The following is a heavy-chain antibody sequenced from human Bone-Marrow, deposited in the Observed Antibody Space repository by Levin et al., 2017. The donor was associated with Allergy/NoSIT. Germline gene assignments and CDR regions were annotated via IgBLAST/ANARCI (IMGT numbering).Heavy chain of an antibody. CDR3: ARDSEYYFDISGAPLYFYGMDV. CDR1: GFTFSSYW. V-gene: IGHV3-7*01. D-gene: IGHD3-22*01. J-gene: IGHJ6*02. Sequence: SCAVSGFTFSSYWMSWVRQAPGKGLEWVANIKKDGSEKSYVDSVKGRFTISRDNARMSLYLQMNSLRVEDTAIYYCARDSEYYFDISGAPLYFYGMDVWGQGTTVAVSS. CDR2: IKKDGSEK.